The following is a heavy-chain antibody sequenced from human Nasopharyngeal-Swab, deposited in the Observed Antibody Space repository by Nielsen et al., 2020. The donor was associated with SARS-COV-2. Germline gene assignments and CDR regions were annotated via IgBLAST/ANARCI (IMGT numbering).Heavy chain of an antibody. J-gene: IGHJ6*03. D-gene: IGHD2-2*01. Sequence: GESLKISCKGSGYDFANYWIAWARQMPGKGLEWMGIIYAGDSDTRYSPSFQGQVTISVDKSIKTAYLQWSSLKASDTAMYFCARRKFQLLSGYYYYYMDVWGQGTTVTVSS. CDR1: GYDFANYW. CDR3: ARRKFQLLSGYYYYYMDV. CDR2: IYAGDSDT. V-gene: IGHV5-51*01.